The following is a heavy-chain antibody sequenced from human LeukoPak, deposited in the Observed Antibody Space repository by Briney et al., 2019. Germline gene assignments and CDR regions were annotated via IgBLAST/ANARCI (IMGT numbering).Heavy chain of an antibody. CDR1: GFTVSSNY. Sequence: PGGSLRLSCAASGFTVSSNYMSWIRQPPGKGLEWIGEINHSGSTNYNPSLKSRVTISVDTSKNQFSLKLSSVTAADTAVYYCARIAAADYFDYWGQGTLVTVSS. J-gene: IGHJ4*02. CDR2: INHSGST. CDR3: ARIAAADYFDY. V-gene: IGHV4-34*01. D-gene: IGHD6-13*01.